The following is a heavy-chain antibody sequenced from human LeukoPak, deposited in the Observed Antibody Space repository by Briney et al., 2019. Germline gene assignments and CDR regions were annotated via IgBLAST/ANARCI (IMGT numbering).Heavy chain of an antibody. CDR2: ISAYNGNT. CDR1: GYTFTSYG. CDR3: ARGLMVRGVPPWFDP. V-gene: IGHV1-18*01. J-gene: IGHJ5*02. D-gene: IGHD3-10*01. Sequence: GASVKVSFKASGYTFTSYGISWVRQAPGQGLEWMGWISAYNGNTNYAQKLQGRVTMTTDTSTSTAYMELRSLRSDDTAVYYCARGLMVRGVPPWFDPWGQGTLVTVSS.